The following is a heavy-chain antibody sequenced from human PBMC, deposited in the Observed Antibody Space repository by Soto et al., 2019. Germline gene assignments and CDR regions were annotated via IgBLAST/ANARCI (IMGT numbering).Heavy chain of an antibody. Sequence: EVQLLESGGGLVQPGGPLRLSCAASGFTFSSYAMSWVRQAPGSGLEWVSTNGASGVTTYYAGSVKGRFTISRDISKNMLYLQMDSLGAEDTAVYYCARGGGSSSARYWGQGTLVTVSS. CDR3: ARGGGSSSARY. V-gene: IGHV3-23*01. D-gene: IGHD6-6*01. CDR2: NGASGVTT. CDR1: GFTFSSYA. J-gene: IGHJ4*02.